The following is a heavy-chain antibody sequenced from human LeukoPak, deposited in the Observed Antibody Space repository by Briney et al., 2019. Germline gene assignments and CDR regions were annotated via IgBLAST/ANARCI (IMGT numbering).Heavy chain of an antibody. J-gene: IGHJ4*01. V-gene: IGHV4-59*03. D-gene: IGHD3-10*01. CDR2: IYYSGST. CDR3: ANGESRNYYYFDY. Sequence: SETLSLTCTVSGVSLSSDYWSWIRQPPGKGLEWIGSIYYSGSTNYNPSLKSRVTISVDTSKNQFSLKLTCVTAADTAVYFCANGESRNYYYFDYWGHGILVTVSS. CDR1: GVSLSSDY.